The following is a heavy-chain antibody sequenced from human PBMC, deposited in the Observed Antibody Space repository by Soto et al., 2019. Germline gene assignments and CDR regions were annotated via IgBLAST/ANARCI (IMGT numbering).Heavy chain of an antibody. D-gene: IGHD3-22*01. V-gene: IGHV4-39*01. CDR1: GGSISSSSYY. CDR3: ASDRPYYDSSGYYYEFDY. J-gene: IGHJ4*02. CDR2: IYYSGST. Sequence: SETLSLTCTVSGGSISSSSYYWGWIRQPPGKGLEWIGSIYYSGSTYYNPSLKSRVTISVDTPKNQFSLKLSSVTAADTAVYYCASDRPYYDSSGYYYEFDYWGQGTLVTVSS.